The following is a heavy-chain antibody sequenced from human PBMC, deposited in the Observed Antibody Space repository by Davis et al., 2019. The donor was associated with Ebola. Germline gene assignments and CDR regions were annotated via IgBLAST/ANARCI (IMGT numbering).Heavy chain of an antibody. CDR2: ILSSSNYI. V-gene: IGHV3-21*01. D-gene: IGHD2-21*02. CDR3: VRDPALVVTGGGWFFGL. J-gene: IGHJ2*01. Sequence: GSLTLSCAASGFTFSSNSMNWVRQAPGTGLELVSFILSSSNYIYYADSGKGRFTVSRDNAKNSLYLQMNSLRAEDTAVYYCVRDPALVVTGGGWFFGLWGRGTLVTVSS. CDR1: GFTFSSNS.